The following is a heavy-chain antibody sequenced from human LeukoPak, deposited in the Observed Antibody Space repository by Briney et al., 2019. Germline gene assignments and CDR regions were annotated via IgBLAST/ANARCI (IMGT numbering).Heavy chain of an antibody. V-gene: IGHV3-23*01. D-gene: IGHD7-27*01. J-gene: IGHJ4*02. Sequence: GGSLRLSCAASGFTFTGYAMSWVRQAPGKGLEWVSGISGSGGSTYYADSVKGRFTISRDNSKNMLYLQMNSLRAEDTAVYYCAKARLGIDFHYWGQETLVTVYS. CDR1: GFTFTGYA. CDR3: AKARLGIDFHY. CDR2: ISGSGGST.